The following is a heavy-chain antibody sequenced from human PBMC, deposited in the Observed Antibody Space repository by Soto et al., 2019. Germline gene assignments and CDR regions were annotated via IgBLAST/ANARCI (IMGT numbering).Heavy chain of an antibody. CDR3: AKDWGGSRGVMDY. CDR1: GFTFSNYG. Sequence: QVQLVESGGGVVQPGRSLRLSCAASGFTFSNYGMHWVRQAPGKGLEWVAVTSYDGSKKQYADSVKGRFTISRDNAKNTLSLQMNSLRPEDTAVYYWAKDWGGSRGVMDYWGQGTLVTVSS. V-gene: IGHV3-30*18. CDR2: TSYDGSKK. D-gene: IGHD3-10*01. J-gene: IGHJ4*02.